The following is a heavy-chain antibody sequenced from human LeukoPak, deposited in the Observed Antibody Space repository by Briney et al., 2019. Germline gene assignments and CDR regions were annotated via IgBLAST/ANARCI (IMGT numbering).Heavy chain of an antibody. CDR1: GDSVSSNSAA. Sequence: SQTLSLTCAISGDSVSSNSAAWNWIRQSPSRGLEWLGRTYYRSKWYNDYAVSVKSRITINPDTSKNQFSLQLNSVTPEDTAVYYCARDAGYSSGWYERTPFHFDYWGQGTLVTVSS. CDR2: TYYRSKWYN. V-gene: IGHV6-1*01. J-gene: IGHJ4*02. CDR3: ARDAGYSSGWYERTPFHFDY. D-gene: IGHD6-19*01.